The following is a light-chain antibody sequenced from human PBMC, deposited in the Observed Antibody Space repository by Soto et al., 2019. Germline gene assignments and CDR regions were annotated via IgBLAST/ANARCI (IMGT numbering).Light chain of an antibody. J-gene: IGKJ1*01. Sequence: EIVMTQSPATLSVSPGERATLSCRASQSVSIDLAWYLQKPGQAPRLLIYGASTRATAVPARFTASGSGTEFTLSISSLQSDDFGVYYCQQYDTWPRTFGQGTKVDIK. V-gene: IGKV3-15*01. CDR2: GAS. CDR3: QQYDTWPRT. CDR1: QSVSID.